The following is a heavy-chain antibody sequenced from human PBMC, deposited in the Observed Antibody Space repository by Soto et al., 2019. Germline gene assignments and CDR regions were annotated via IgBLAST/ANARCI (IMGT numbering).Heavy chain of an antibody. J-gene: IGHJ5*02. CDR2: ISDSGTT. Sequence: EVQLLDSGGGLVQPGGSLRLSCAASGCTFRTYAMSWVRQAPGKGLEWVSTISDSGTTYYADSVKGRFTISRDNSRNALDLQMNSLRVEDTAVYYCAKGGEGSCSRTSCLYFSDSWGQGTLVTVSS. CDR1: GCTFRTYA. V-gene: IGHV3-23*01. CDR3: AKGGEGSCSRTSCLYFSDS. D-gene: IGHD2-2*01.